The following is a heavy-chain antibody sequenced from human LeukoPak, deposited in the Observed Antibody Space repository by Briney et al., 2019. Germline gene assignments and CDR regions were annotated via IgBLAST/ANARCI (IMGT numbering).Heavy chain of an antibody. CDR3: ARGGWFGESDY. J-gene: IGHJ4*02. Sequence: SETLSLTCTVSGGSISSSSYYWGWIRQPPGKGLEWIGSIYYSGSTYYNPSLKSRVTISVDTSKNQFSLKLSSVTAADTAVYYCARGGWFGESDYWGQGTLVTVSS. CDR1: GGSISSSSYY. D-gene: IGHD3-10*01. V-gene: IGHV4-39*07. CDR2: IYYSGST.